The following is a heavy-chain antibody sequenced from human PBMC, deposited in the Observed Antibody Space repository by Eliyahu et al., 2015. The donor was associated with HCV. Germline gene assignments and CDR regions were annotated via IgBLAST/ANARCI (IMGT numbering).Heavy chain of an antibody. Sequence: QVTLRESGPALVKPTQTLTLTCTFSGFSLRTSEMSVSWIRQPPGKALEWLARIDWDDDKYYSTSLKTRLTISKDTSKNQVVLTMTNMDPVDTATYYCARITAGYSYGMDVWGQGTTVTVSS. CDR2: IDWDDDK. J-gene: IGHJ6*02. D-gene: IGHD3-10*01. V-gene: IGHV2-70*15. CDR1: GFSLRTSEMS. CDR3: ARITAGYSYGMDV.